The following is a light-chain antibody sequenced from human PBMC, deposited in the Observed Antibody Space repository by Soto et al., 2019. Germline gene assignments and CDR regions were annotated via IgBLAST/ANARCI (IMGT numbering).Light chain of an antibody. J-gene: IGKJ4*01. CDR1: QSISSH. CDR2: DAS. CDR3: QQRPNWPLT. Sequence: EIVLTQSPATLSLSPGEGATLSCRASQSISSHLAWYQQKPGQAPRLLMYDASNRATGIPARFSGSGSGTDFTLTSSSLAPEDFAVYYCQQRPNWPLTFGGGTKVEIK. V-gene: IGKV3-11*01.